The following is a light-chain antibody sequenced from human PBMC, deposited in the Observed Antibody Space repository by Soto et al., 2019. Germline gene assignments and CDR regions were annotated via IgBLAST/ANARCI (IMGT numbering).Light chain of an antibody. J-gene: IGKJ4*01. CDR3: MQSIQLPLT. Sequence: ENVIIQTPLSLSLHPGQPSSDPRKSFQSLLHSDGKTYLYWYLQKPGQPPQLLIYEVSNRFSGVPERFSGSGSGADFTLKVSRVEAEDVGTYYCMQSIQLPLTFGGGTMVDIK. CDR2: EVS. CDR1: QSLLHSDGKTY. V-gene: IGKV2D-29*01.